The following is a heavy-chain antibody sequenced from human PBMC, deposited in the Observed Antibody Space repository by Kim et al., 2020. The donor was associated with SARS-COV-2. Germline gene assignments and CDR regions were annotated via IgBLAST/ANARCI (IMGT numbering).Heavy chain of an antibody. Sequence: WGSLRLSCAASGFTVANAWMSWVRQAPGKGLEWGGRIRDESDGGTADYAAPVQGRFSIFRDDSQNTLCLQMNSLQTEDTAIYYCTTGTAGITDSWGRGTL. V-gene: IGHV3-15*01. CDR2: IRDESDGGTA. CDR1: GFTVANAW. CDR3: TTGTAGITDS. J-gene: IGHJ4*02.